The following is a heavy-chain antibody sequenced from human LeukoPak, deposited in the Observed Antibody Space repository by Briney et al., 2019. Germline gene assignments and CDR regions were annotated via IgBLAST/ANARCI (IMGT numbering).Heavy chain of an antibody. CDR2: IRYDGSNK. V-gene: IGHV3-30*02. CDR1: GFTFSSYG. Sequence: PGGSLRLSRAASGFTFSSYGMHWVRQAPGKGLEWVAFIRYDGSNKYYADSVKGRFTISRDNSKNTLYLQMNSLRAEDTAVYYCAKSTSGAQLSLDYWGQGTLVTVSS. D-gene: IGHD2-15*01. J-gene: IGHJ4*02. CDR3: AKSTSGAQLSLDY.